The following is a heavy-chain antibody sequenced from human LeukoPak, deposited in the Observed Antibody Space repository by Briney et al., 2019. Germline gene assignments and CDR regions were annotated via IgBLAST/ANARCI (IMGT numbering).Heavy chain of an antibody. J-gene: IGHJ5*02. V-gene: IGHV3-30*03. CDR3: ARGPPLFDP. Sequence: GGSLRLSCAASGFTFSSFGMHWLRQAPGKGLEWVAVIPNDRRNNYYADSVKGRFTISRDNSKNTLYLQMNSLRAEDTAVYCCARGPPLFDPWGQGTLVAVSS. CDR2: IPNDRRNN. CDR1: GFTFSSFG.